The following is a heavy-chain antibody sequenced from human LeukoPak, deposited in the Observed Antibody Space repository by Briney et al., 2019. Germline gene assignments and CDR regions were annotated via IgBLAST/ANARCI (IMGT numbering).Heavy chain of an antibody. Sequence: GASVTVSCKASGYTFTSYDINWVRHAPGQGLERMGWMNPNSGNTGYAQTFQGRVTITRNTSISTAYMELSSLRSEDTAVYYCAQGFDDILTGYAFDIWGQGTMVTVSS. J-gene: IGHJ3*02. CDR1: GYTFTSYD. CDR2: MNPNSGNT. V-gene: IGHV1-8*02. CDR3: AQGFDDILTGYAFDI. D-gene: IGHD3-9*01.